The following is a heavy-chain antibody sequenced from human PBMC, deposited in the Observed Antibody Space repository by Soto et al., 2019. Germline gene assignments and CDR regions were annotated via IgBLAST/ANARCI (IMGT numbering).Heavy chain of an antibody. V-gene: IGHV1-8*01. CDR2: MNPSTGNS. J-gene: IGHJ4*02. D-gene: IGHD1-1*01. Sequence: ASVKVSCKASGYTFTSYDIYWVRQATGQGLEWMGWMNPSTGNSGHAQKFQGRVTMTSDTSISTAHMELSSLRSEDTAMYYCARRAETNGWNGFGADKYYFDFWGQGTLVTVSS. CDR1: GYTFTSYD. CDR3: ARRAETNGWNGFGADKYYFDF.